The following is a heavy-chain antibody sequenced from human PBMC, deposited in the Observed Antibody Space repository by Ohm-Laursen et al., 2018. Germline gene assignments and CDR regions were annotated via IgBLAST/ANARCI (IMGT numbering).Heavy chain of an antibody. Sequence: SLRLSCAASGFTFNNFGMHWVRQAPGKGLEWVSAISGSGGSTYYADSVKGRFTISRDNSKNTLYLQMNSLRAEDTAVYYCARDRDTAMPYYYYGMDVWGQGTTVTVSS. CDR1: GFTFNNFG. CDR3: ARDRDTAMPYYYYGMDV. V-gene: IGHV3-23*01. J-gene: IGHJ6*02. CDR2: ISGSGGST. D-gene: IGHD5-18*01.